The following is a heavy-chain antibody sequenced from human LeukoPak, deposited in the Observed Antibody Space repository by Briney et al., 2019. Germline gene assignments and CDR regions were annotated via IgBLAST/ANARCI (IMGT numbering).Heavy chain of an antibody. D-gene: IGHD1-26*01. V-gene: IGHV4-4*08. CDR1: GASISSDY. Sequence: MTSETLSLTCTVSGASISSDYWSWIRQPPGKGLEWIGYIYITGNTNYSPSLKSRVTMSLDTSKNQFSLKLSSVTATDTAVYYCARASGSYADAFDPWGQGTLVTVSS. CDR2: IYITGNT. CDR3: ARASGSYADAFDP. J-gene: IGHJ5*02.